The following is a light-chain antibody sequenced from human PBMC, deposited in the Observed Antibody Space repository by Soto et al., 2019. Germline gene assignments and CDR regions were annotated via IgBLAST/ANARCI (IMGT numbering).Light chain of an antibody. Sequence: DIQMTQSPSSLSASVGDRVTITCRASQGINNYLAWYQQKPGKVPKLLIYGASTVQAGLPSRFGGSGSGTDYTLTSSSLQPEDVATYYCQKYNSAPYTFGQGTKLEIK. V-gene: IGKV1-27*01. CDR1: QGINNY. CDR2: GAS. J-gene: IGKJ2*01. CDR3: QKYNSAPYT.